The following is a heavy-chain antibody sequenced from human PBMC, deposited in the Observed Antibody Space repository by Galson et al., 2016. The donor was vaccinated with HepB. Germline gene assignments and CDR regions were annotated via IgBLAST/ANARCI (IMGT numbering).Heavy chain of an antibody. D-gene: IGHD6-13*01. CDR1: GFTFDDYA. Sequence: SLRLSCAASGFTFDDYAMHWVRQAPGKGLEWVSGISWNSGTIDYADSVKGRFTISRDNAKNSLYLQMNSLRGEDTALYYCTKATSSSWAGALDIWGQGTMVTVSS. CDR2: ISWNSGTI. V-gene: IGHV3-9*01. J-gene: IGHJ3*02. CDR3: TKATSSSWAGALDI.